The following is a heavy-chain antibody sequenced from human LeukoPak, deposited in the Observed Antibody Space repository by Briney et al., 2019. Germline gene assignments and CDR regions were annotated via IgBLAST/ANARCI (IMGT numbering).Heavy chain of an antibody. CDR3: ARYCSGASCYSGVDY. CDR2: ISSNGGST. J-gene: IGHJ4*02. CDR1: GFTFGSYM. V-gene: IGHV3-23*01. Sequence: GGSLRLSCAASGFTFGSYMMTWVRQTPGRGLEWVSTISSNGGSTYYADSVKGRFTISRDNSKNTLYLQMSSLRAEDTAIYYCARYCSGASCYSGVDYWGQGTLVPVSS. D-gene: IGHD2-15*01.